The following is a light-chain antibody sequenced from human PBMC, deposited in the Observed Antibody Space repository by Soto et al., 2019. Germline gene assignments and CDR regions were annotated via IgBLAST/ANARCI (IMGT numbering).Light chain of an antibody. CDR3: QQYNVWPGWT. J-gene: IGKJ1*01. Sequence: EIVMTQSPATLSGSPGESATLSCSASQSIRGHLAWYQLRPGQAPRVLIYASSTRATGVPARFSGSGPGTEFTLTISSLQSEDFAVYYCQQYNVWPGWTFGQGTKVDIK. V-gene: IGKV3-15*01. CDR1: QSIRGH. CDR2: ASS.